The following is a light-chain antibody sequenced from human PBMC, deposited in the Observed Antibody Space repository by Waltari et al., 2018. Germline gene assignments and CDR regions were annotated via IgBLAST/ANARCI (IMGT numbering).Light chain of an antibody. CDR2: GAS. V-gene: IGKV3-20*01. Sequence: ETVLTQSPGTLSLSPGDRATLSCRASQSVSSNYLAWYQHKPGQAPRLLISGASSRATGIPDRFSGSGSGTDFTLTISRLVPEDFAVYYCQQYGNLPRTFGQGTKEEIK. CDR3: QQYGNLPRT. CDR1: QSVSSNY. J-gene: IGKJ1*01.